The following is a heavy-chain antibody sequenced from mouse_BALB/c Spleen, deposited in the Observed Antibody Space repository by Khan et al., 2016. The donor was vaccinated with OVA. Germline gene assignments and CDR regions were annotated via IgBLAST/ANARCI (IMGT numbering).Heavy chain of an antibody. CDR1: GYTFTNFG. Sequence: QIQLVQSGPELKKPGETVKISCKASGYTFTNFGMNWVKQAPGEGLEWMGWINTYTGEPTYADDFKGRFAFSLETSASTAYLQINNLKNEDTATYFGASTTYFSDTMAYWGQGTSLTVSA. CDR3: ASTTYFSDTMAY. J-gene: IGHJ4*01. V-gene: IGHV9-3-1*01. D-gene: IGHD2-10*01. CDR2: INTYTGEP.